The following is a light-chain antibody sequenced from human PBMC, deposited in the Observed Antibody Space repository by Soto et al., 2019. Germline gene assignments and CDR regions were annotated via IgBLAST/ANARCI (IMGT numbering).Light chain of an antibody. CDR3: QQYDTSPRT. Sequence: EIVLTRSRGTPSLSPGELATLSCRASQTVNSIYLAWYQQKPGQAPRLIIYGTSNRATGVPDRFSGSGSGTDFTLTISRLEPEDFAVYYCQQYDTSPRTFGQGTKV. J-gene: IGKJ1*01. CDR1: QTVNSIY. CDR2: GTS. V-gene: IGKV3-20*01.